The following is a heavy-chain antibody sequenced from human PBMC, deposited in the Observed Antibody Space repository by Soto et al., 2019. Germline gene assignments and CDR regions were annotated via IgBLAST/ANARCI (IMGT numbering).Heavy chain of an antibody. J-gene: IGHJ6*03. Sequence: QLQLQESGPGLVKPSETLSLTCTVSGGSISSSSYYWGWIRQPPGKGLEWIGSIYYSGSTYYNPSLKSRVTIPVDTSKNQFSLKLSSVTAADTAVYYCATPSVGCSGGSCYDYYYYMDVWGKGTTVTVSS. V-gene: IGHV4-39*01. CDR1: GGSISSSSYY. CDR2: IYYSGST. D-gene: IGHD2-15*01. CDR3: ATPSVGCSGGSCYDYYYYMDV.